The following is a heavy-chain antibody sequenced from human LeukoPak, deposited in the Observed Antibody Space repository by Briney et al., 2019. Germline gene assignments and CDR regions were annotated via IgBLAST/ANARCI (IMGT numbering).Heavy chain of an antibody. CDR1: RFTFSSYA. CDR2: ISGSGGST. CDR3: AGGGFGEAYYYYYYMDV. Sequence: GGSLRLSRAASRFTFSSYAMSWVRQAPGKGLEWVSAISGSGGSTYYADSVKGRFTISRDNSKNTLYLQMTSLRAEDTAVYYRAGGGFGEAYYYYYYMDVWGKGTTVTVSS. D-gene: IGHD3-10*01. V-gene: IGHV3-23*01. J-gene: IGHJ6*03.